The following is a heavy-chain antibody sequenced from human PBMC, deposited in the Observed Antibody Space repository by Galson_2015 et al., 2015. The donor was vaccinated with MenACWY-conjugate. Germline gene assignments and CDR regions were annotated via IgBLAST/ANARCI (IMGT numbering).Heavy chain of an antibody. D-gene: IGHD3-16*01. Sequence: SETLSLTCSVSGGSLSDSYWKWIRQPPGEGLEWIGHIHYSGSTNYNPSLKSRVLISIDTSKNQFSLRLSSVTAADTAVYYCARGWGWLPESWGQGTLVTVSP. CDR1: GGSLSDSY. CDR2: IHYSGST. J-gene: IGHJ5*02. V-gene: IGHV4-59*01. CDR3: ARGWGWLPES.